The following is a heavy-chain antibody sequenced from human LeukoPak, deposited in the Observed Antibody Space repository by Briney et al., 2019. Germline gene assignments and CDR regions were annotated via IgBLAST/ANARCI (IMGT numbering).Heavy chain of an antibody. CDR3: ARDQAVEQWLMFFDY. CDR2: ISSSSSYI. J-gene: IGHJ4*02. V-gene: IGHV3-21*01. D-gene: IGHD6-19*01. CDR1: GFTFSSYS. Sequence: PGGSLRLSCAASGFTFSSYSMNWVRQAPGKGLEWVSSISSSSSYIYYADSVKGRFTISRDNAKHSLYLQMNSLRAEDTAVYYCARDQAVEQWLMFFDYWGQGTLVTVSS.